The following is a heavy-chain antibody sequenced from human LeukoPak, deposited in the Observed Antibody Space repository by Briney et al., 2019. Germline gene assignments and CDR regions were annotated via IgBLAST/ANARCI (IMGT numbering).Heavy chain of an antibody. Sequence: SETLSLTCTVSGGSISSGGYYWSWIRQHPGKGLEWIGYIYYSGSTYCNPSLKSRVTISVDTSKNQFSLKLSSVTAADTAVYYCAKDRIVVVPAAISRYYYYGMDVWGQGTTVTVSS. D-gene: IGHD2-2*02. CDR1: GGSISSGGYY. CDR2: IYYSGST. V-gene: IGHV4-31*03. CDR3: AKDRIVVVPAAISRYYYYGMDV. J-gene: IGHJ6*02.